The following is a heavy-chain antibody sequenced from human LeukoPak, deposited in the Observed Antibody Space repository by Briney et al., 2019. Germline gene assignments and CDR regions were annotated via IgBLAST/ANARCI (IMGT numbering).Heavy chain of an antibody. CDR3: ARVGSDLYRGAFDI. J-gene: IGHJ3*02. CDR2: IKQDGSER. Sequence: PGGSLRLSCAASGFTFSSYWMTWVRQAQGKGLGWVANIKQDGSERYYVDSVKGRFTISRDNAKNSLYLQLNILRAEDTAVYFCARVGSDLYRGAFDIWGQGTMVTVSS. D-gene: IGHD6-19*01. CDR1: GFTFSSYW. V-gene: IGHV3-7*01.